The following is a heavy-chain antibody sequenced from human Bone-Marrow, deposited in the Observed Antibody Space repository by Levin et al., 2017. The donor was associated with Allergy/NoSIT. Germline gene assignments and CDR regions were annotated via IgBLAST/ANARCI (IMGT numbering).Heavy chain of an antibody. CDR3: AREGGYSYGKGAFDI. D-gene: IGHD5-18*01. CDR2: IYYSGST. V-gene: IGHV4-39*07. CDR1: FFFLLLLLSS. J-gene: IGHJ3*02. Sequence: PSEPLSLPFPFSFFFLLLLLSSFFFLLPPPGPGLEWIGSIYYSGSTYYNPSLKSRVTISVDTSKNQFSLKLSSVTAADTAVYYCAREGGYSYGKGAFDIWGQGTMVTVSS.